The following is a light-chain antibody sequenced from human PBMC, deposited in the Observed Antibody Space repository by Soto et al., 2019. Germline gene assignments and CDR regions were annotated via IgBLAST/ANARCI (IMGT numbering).Light chain of an antibody. J-gene: IGLJ1*01. Sequence: QSALTQPASVSGSPGQSITISCTGTSSDVGGYNYVSWYQQLPGTAPKLLIYDDNNRPSGVPDRFSGSKSGTSASLAITGLQAEDEADYYCQSYDSSLSGYVFGTGTKVTVL. CDR2: DDN. CDR3: QSYDSSLSGYV. V-gene: IGLV1-40*01. CDR1: SSDVGGYNY.